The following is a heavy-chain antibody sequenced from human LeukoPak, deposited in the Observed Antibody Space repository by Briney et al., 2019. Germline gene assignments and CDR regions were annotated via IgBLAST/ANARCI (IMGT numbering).Heavy chain of an antibody. CDR3: AKVSVGSSMDMSFYY. J-gene: IGHJ4*01. CDR2: ISGSGGDT. V-gene: IGHV3-23*01. Sequence: GGSQSLLCAASGFPFSIYAVSWVRQAPGKGLEWVSAISGSGGDTYYADSVKGRFTMSRDNSENTLYLQMNSLRAEDTAVYYCAKVSVGSSMDMSFYYWGHGDLFSVSS. D-gene: IGHD2-2*03. CDR1: GFPFSIYA.